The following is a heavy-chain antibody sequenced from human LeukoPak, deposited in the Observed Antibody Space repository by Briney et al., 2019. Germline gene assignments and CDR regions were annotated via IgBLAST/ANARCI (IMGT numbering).Heavy chain of an antibody. CDR1: GFTFSSYA. V-gene: IGHV3-23*01. CDR2: ISGSGGST. CDR3: AKDLVLAVAGTPYYFDY. D-gene: IGHD6-19*01. Sequence: GGSLRLSCAASGFTFSSYAMSWVRQAPGKGLEWVSAISGSGGSTYYADSVKGRFTISRDNSKNTLYLQMNSLRAEDTAVYYCAKDLVLAVAGTPYYFDYWGQGTLVTVSS. J-gene: IGHJ4*02.